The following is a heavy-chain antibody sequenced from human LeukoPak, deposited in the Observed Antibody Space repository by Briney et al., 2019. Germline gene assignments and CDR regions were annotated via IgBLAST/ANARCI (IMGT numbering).Heavy chain of an antibody. CDR3: ARPLSGGRGFFDY. CDR2: INAGNGNT. J-gene: IGHJ4*02. Sequence: ASVKVSCKASGYTFTSYAMHWVRQAPGQGLEWMGWINAGNGNTKYSQKFQGRVTITRDTSASTAYMELSSLRSEDTAVYYCARPLSGGRGFFDYWGQGTLVTVSS. CDR1: GYTFTSYA. V-gene: IGHV1-3*01. D-gene: IGHD2-15*01.